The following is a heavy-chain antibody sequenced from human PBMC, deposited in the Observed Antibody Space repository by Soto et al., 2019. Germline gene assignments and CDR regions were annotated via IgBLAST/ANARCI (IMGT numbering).Heavy chain of an antibody. J-gene: IGHJ4*02. CDR2: ISITTNYI. CDR3: ARESADLTSNSEY. Sequence: PWGSLRLSCAASGFTVSSNYMSWVRQAPGKGLEWVSSISITTNYIYYADSMKGRFTVSRDNAKNSVYLEMNSLSAEDTAVYYCARESADLTSNSEYWGKGTMVNVSA. V-gene: IGHV3-21*01. CDR1: GFTVSSNY.